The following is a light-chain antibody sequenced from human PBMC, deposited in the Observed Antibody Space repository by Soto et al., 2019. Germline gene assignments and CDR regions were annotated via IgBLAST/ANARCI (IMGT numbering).Light chain of an antibody. CDR3: RSYAGSSTFLYV. J-gene: IGLJ1*01. CDR1: SSNIGAGYD. CDR2: GNS. Sequence: QSVLTQPPSVSGAPGQRVTISCTGSSSNIGAGYDVHWYQQLPGTAPKLLIYGNSNRPSGVPNRFSGSKSGNSASLTITGLQAEDEADYYCRSYAGSSTFLYVFGTGTKVTVL. V-gene: IGLV1-40*01.